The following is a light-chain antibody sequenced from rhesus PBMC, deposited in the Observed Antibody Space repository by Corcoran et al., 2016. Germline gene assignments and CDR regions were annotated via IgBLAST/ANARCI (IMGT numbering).Light chain of an antibody. J-gene: IGKJ4*01. V-gene: IGKV1-74*01. CDR3: QHSYGTPVT. Sequence: DIQMTQSPSSLSASVGNRVTITCRASETVTTYLHCYQQKPGKAPKLLIYTASTLKSGGPSRFSGSGSGTYFPLTISSLQPEDFCTYYCQHSYGTPVTFGGGTKVELK. CDR2: TAS. CDR1: ETVTTY.